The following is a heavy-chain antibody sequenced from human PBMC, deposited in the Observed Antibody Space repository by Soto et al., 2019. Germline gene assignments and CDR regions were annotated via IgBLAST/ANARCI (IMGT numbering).Heavy chain of an antibody. CDR3: AGCARVLYYLGY. V-gene: IGHV4-34*01. Sequence: SETMSLTCAVYGGSFSGYYWSWIRQPPGKGLEWIGEINHSGSTNYNPSLKSRVTISVDTSKNQFSLKLSSVTAAGTAVYYCAGCARVLYYLGYSGPVLLFSVSS. J-gene: IGHJ4*02. CDR2: INHSGST. CDR1: GGSFSGYY.